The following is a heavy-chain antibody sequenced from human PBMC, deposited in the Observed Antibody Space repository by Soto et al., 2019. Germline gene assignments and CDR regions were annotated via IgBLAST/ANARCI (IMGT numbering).Heavy chain of an antibody. CDR1: GYSFTKYG. CDR2: INPGNVDT. V-gene: IGHV1-3*01. J-gene: IGHJ6*02. Sequence: QVQLVQSGTEVKKPGASVKVSCKTSGYSFTKYGLHWVRQAPGQRLEWMGWINPGNVDTKYSQKFQGRVTITRHTSAITAYMELSSLRSDPSAVFYSARTDCSSTSCYNYYYYGMDGWGQGTTVTVSS. D-gene: IGHD2-2*01. CDR3: ARTDCSSTSCYNYYYYGMDG.